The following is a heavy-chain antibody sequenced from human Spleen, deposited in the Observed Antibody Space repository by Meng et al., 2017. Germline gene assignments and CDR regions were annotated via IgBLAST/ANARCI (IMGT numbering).Heavy chain of an antibody. CDR1: GGSFSDYY. D-gene: IGHD4-11*01. CDR2: INHSGST. V-gene: IGHV4-34*01. J-gene: IGHJ4*02. CDR3: ARGPTTMAHDFDY. Sequence: VQIQQWGAGLLKPPETLSLTCVVSGGSFSDYYWSWIRHPPGKGLEWIGEINHSGSTNYNPSLESRATISVDTSQNNLSLKLSSVTAADSAVYYCARGPTTMAHDFDYWGQGTLVTVSS.